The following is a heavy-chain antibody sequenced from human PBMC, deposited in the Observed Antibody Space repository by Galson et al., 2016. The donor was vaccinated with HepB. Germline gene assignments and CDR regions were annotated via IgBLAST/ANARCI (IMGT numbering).Heavy chain of an antibody. J-gene: IGHJ4*02. CDR1: GGTFSSYV. CDR3: AREYYYDSSGYYPD. CDR2: IIPIFGTA. V-gene: IGHV1-69*13. D-gene: IGHD3-22*01. Sequence: SVKVSCKASGGTFSSYVISWVRQAPGQGLEWMGGIIPIFGTANYAQKFQGRVTITADESTSTAYMERSSLRSEDTAVYYCAREYYYDSSGYYPDWGQGTLVTVSS.